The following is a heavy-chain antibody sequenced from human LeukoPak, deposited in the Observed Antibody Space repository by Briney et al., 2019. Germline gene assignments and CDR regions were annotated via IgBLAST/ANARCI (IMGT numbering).Heavy chain of an antibody. CDR3: ASPPYCTNGVCPEDY. CDR2: IYQSGNT. D-gene: IGHD2-8*01. V-gene: IGHV4-30-2*01. CDR1: GGSISSGGNY. J-gene: IGHJ4*02. Sequence: SETLSLTCTVSGGSISSGGNYWSWIRQPPGKGLEWIGYIYQSGNTHYNPSLRSRVTISVDTSKNQFSLKLSSVTAADTAVYYCASPPYCTNGVCPEDYWGQGTLVTVSS.